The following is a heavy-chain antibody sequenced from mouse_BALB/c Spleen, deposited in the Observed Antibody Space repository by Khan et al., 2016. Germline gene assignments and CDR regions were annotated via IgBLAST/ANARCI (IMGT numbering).Heavy chain of an antibody. J-gene: IGHJ2*01. CDR2: ILPGSDST. Sequence: QVQLQQPGAELMKPGASVKISCKATGYTFSSYWIEWVKQRPGHGLEWIGEILPGSDSTNYDEKFKGKATFTADTSSNTAYMQLSSLTSEDSAVYYCARSRLYFDDWGQGTTLTVSS. CDR1: GYTFSSYW. D-gene: IGHD3-2*02. V-gene: IGHV1-9*01. CDR3: ARSRLYFDD.